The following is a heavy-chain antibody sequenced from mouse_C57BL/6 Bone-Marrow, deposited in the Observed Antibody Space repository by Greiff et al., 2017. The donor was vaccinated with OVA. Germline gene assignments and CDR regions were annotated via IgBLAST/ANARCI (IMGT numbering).Heavy chain of an antibody. CDR2: IDPSDSYT. J-gene: IGHJ2*01. CDR1: GYTFTSYW. CDR3: ARAPYYYGSRILFDY. Sequence: QVQLQQPGAELVMPGASVKLSCKASGYTFTSYWMHWVKQRPGQGLEWIGEIDPSDSYTNYNQKFKGTSTLTVDKSSSTAYMQRSSLTSEDSAVYYCARAPYYYGSRILFDYWGQGTTLTVSS. V-gene: IGHV1-69*01. D-gene: IGHD1-1*01.